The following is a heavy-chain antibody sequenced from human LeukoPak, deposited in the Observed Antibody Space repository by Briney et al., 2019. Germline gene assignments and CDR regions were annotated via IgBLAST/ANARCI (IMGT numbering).Heavy chain of an antibody. Sequence: PGGSLRLSCAASGFTFDDYGMSWVRRAPGKGLEWVSGINWNGGRTGYADSVKGRFTISRDNAKNSLYLQMKSLRVEGTALYYWAGNTRSKLSSTGDYWGGEPWSVSPQ. CDR2: INWNGGRT. V-gene: IGHV3-20*04. J-gene: IGHJ4*02. CDR1: GFTFDDYG. CDR3: AGNTRSKLSSTGDY. D-gene: IGHD2-2*01.